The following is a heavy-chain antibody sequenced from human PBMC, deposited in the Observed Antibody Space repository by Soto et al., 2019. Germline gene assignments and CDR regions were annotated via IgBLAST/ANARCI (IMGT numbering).Heavy chain of an antibody. J-gene: IGHJ3*02. V-gene: IGHV1-2*02. D-gene: IGHD3-3*01. CDR3: ASGGGVGVAGSAAFDM. Sequence: QLHLVQSGAVVKKPGASVTVSCSASGYPVTAYYMHWVRQAPGRGLEWMGGINPATGAAKYTQTFRGRVTMTGDTYPSTVFMELSGLSSEATAVFYGASGGGVGVAGSAAFDMWGQGTLVTVSS. CDR2: INPATGAA. CDR1: GYPVTAYY.